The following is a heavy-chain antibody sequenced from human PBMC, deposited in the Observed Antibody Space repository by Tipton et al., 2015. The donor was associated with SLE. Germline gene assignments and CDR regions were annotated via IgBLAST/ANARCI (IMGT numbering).Heavy chain of an antibody. Sequence: QVQLVQSGPEVKKPGASVRVSCKASGYTFTNYYIHWVRQAPGQGLEWMGIINPSGGSTDYAQKFQGRVTMTRDTSTTTVYMDLSSLRSEDTAVYYCAREPRDGAYAGDGFDIWGQGTMVTVSS. D-gene: IGHD4/OR15-4a*01. CDR3: AREPRDGAYAGDGFDI. CDR1: GYTFTNYY. CDR2: INPSGGST. J-gene: IGHJ3*02. V-gene: IGHV1-46*01.